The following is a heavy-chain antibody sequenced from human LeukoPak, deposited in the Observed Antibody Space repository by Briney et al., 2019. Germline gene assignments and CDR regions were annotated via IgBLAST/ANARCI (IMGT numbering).Heavy chain of an antibody. CDR2: IRYDGSNK. D-gene: IGHD3-10*01. J-gene: IGHJ3*02. Sequence: PGGSLRLSCAASGFTFSSYGMHWVRQAPGKGLEWVAFIRYDGSNKYYADSVKGRFTISRDNSKNTLYLQMNSLRAEDTAVYYCAKGKLDYYGSGNAFDIWGQGTMVTVSS. CDR3: AKGKLDYYGSGNAFDI. V-gene: IGHV3-30*02. CDR1: GFTFSSYG.